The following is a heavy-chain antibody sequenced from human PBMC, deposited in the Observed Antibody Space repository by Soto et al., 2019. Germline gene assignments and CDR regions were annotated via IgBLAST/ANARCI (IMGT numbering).Heavy chain of an antibody. D-gene: IGHD1-1*01. CDR3: ARGDDSNDGCWFDP. CDR1: GITFSSYA. V-gene: IGHV3-23*01. CDR2: ISGRGGST. J-gene: IGHJ5*02. Sequence: GGSLRLSCAASGITFSSYAMSWVRQAPGKGLKWVSGISGRGGSTYYADSVKGRFTISRDNSKNTMYLQMNSLSAEDTAVYYCARGDDSNDGCWFDPWGQGTLVTVSS.